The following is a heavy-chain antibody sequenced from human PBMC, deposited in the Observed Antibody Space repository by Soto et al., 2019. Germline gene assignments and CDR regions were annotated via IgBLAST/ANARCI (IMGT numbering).Heavy chain of an antibody. CDR1: GGSISSNY. D-gene: IGHD6-13*01. J-gene: IGHJ4*02. CDR3: ARYRREAVAGYTLDN. Sequence: SATLSLTCTVSGGSISSNYWTWIRQPPGKGLEWIGYVYNSGSTNYNPSLKSRVTISEDTSKSQFPLKVNSMTAADTAVYYCARYRREAVAGYTLDNWGQGILVTVSS. V-gene: IGHV4-59*01. CDR2: VYNSGST.